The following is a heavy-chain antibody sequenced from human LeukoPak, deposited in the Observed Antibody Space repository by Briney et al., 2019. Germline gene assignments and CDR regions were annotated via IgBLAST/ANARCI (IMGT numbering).Heavy chain of an antibody. D-gene: IGHD3-10*01. J-gene: IGHJ6*02. CDR1: GYTFTNYA. CDR3: ARALPLPITVVRGGFYYYGMDV. CDR2: IIPMLGKA. Sequence: SVKVSCKASGYTFTNYAINWVRQAPGQGLEYMGGIIPMLGKANHAQKFQGRLTITADESTSAAYMELSSLRSEDTAVYYCARALPLPITVVRGGFYYYGMDVWGQGTTVTVSS. V-gene: IGHV1-69*10.